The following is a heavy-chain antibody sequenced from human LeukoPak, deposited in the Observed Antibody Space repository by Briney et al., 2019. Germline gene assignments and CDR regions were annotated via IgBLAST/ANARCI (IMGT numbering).Heavy chain of an antibody. CDR2: ISYDGSDK. CDR1: GFTFNNYG. Sequence: GKSLRLSCAASGFTFNNYGMHWVRQAPGKGLEWVAVISYDGSDKYYADSVKGRFTISRDNSKNTLYLQINSLRAEDTAVYYCAKGTETAMALLNYWGQGTLVTVSS. D-gene: IGHD5-18*01. V-gene: IGHV3-30*18. J-gene: IGHJ4*02. CDR3: AKGTETAMALLNY.